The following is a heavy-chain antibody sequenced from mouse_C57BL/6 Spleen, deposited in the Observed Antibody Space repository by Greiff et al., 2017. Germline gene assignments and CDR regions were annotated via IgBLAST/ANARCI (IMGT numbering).Heavy chain of an antibody. V-gene: IGHV1-26*01. J-gene: IGHJ2*01. CDR1: GYTFTDYY. Sequence: EVQLQQSGPELVKPGASVKISCKASGYTFTDYYMNWVKQSHGKSLEWIGDINPNNGGTSYNQKFKGKATLTVDTSSSTAYMELRSLTSEDSAVYYCARYVFITTVVAPFDYWGQGTTLTVSS. CDR3: ARYVFITTVVAPFDY. CDR2: INPNNGGT. D-gene: IGHD1-1*01.